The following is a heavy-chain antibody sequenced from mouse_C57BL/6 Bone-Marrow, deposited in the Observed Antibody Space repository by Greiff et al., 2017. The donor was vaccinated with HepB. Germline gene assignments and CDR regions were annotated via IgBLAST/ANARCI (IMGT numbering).Heavy chain of an antibody. D-gene: IGHD2-4*01. CDR3: ARSVYDYEDWFAY. CDR1: GYTFTSYT. J-gene: IGHJ3*01. Sequence: VKLVESGAELARPGASVKMSCKASGYTFTSYTMHWVKQRPGQGLEWIGYINPSSGYTKYNQKFKDKATLTADKSSSTAYMQLSSLTSEDSAVYYCARSVYDYEDWFAYWGQGTLVTVSA. CDR2: INPSSGYT. V-gene: IGHV1-4*01.